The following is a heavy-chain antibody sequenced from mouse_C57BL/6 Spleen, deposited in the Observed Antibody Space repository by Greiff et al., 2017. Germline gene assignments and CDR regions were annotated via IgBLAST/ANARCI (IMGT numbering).Heavy chain of an antibody. D-gene: IGHD2-1*01. Sequence: QVQLQQPGAELVKPGASVKLSCKASGYTFTSYWMHWVKQRPGRGLEWIGRIAPNSGGTKYNEKFKGKATLTVDKPSSTAYMQLSSLTSEDSAVYYCARGGNYEDFDYWGQGTTLTVSS. CDR3: ARGGNYEDFDY. CDR2: IAPNSGGT. J-gene: IGHJ2*01. CDR1: GYTFTSYW. V-gene: IGHV1-72*01.